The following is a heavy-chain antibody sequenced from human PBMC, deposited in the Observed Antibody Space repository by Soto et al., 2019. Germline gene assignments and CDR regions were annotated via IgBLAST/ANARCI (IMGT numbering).Heavy chain of an antibody. CDR2: IYYSGST. CDR1: GGSISSSSYY. D-gene: IGHD3-10*01. Sequence: SSETLSLTCTVSGGSISSSSYYWGWIRQPPGKGLDWIGSIYYSGSTYYNPSLKSRVTISVDTSKNQFSLKLSSVTAADTAVYYCARGSDYYGSGSSPNWFDPWGQGTLVTVS. CDR3: ARGSDYYGSGSSPNWFDP. J-gene: IGHJ5*02. V-gene: IGHV4-39*01.